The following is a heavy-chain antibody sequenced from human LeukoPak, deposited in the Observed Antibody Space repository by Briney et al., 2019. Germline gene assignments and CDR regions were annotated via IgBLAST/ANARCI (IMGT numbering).Heavy chain of an antibody. D-gene: IGHD3-10*01. CDR1: GYTFTGYY. J-gene: IGHJ4*02. V-gene: IGHV1-2*02. Sequence: ASVKVSCKASGYTFTGYYMHWVRQAPGQGLEWMGWINPNSGGTNYAQKFQGRVTMTRDTSISTAYMELSRLRSDDTAVYYCARVKNLRTYGSGTYYFDYWGQGTLVTVSS. CDR3: ARVKNLRTYGSGTYYFDY. CDR2: INPNSGGT.